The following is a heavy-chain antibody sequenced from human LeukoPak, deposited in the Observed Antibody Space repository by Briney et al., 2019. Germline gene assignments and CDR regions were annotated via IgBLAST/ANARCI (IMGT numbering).Heavy chain of an antibody. J-gene: IGHJ4*02. CDR1: GFTFSSYW. CDR2: IKEDGSEK. Sequence: PGGSLRLSCAASGFTFSSYWMSWVRQAPGRGLAWVANIKEDGSEKYYVDSVKGRFTISRDNAKNSLYLQMNSLRAEDTAVYYCARDLWAVVVVAATRLGYWGQGTLVTVSS. V-gene: IGHV3-7*01. D-gene: IGHD2-15*01. CDR3: ARDLWAVVVVAATRLGY.